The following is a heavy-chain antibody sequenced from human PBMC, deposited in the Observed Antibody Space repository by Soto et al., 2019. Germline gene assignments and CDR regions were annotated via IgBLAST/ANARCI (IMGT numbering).Heavy chain of an antibody. D-gene: IGHD3-3*01. CDR3: ARGGSGFWSGYDYYYGMDV. CDR2: IYYSGST. CDR1: GGSISSYY. J-gene: IGHJ6*02. Sequence: SETLSLTCTVSGGSISSYYWSWIRQPPGKGLEWIGYIYYSGSTNYNPSLKSRVTISVDTSKNQFSLKLSSVTAADTAVYYCARGGSGFWSGYDYYYGMDVWGQGTTVTVSS. V-gene: IGHV4-59*01.